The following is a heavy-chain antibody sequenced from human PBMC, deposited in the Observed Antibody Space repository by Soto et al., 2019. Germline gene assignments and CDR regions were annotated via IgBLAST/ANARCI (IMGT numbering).Heavy chain of an antibody. Sequence: EVQLVESGGGVVRPGGSLRLSCAASGFTFDDYGMSWVRQAPGKGLEWVPSINWNGGSTGYADSVKGQFTISRYNAKNSLYLQMNSLRAEDTALFYCARDRSPGRYFDYWGQGTLVTVSS. CDR2: INWNGGST. V-gene: IGHV3-20*04. J-gene: IGHJ4*02. CDR1: GFTFDDYG. CDR3: ARDRSPGRYFDY. D-gene: IGHD3-10*01.